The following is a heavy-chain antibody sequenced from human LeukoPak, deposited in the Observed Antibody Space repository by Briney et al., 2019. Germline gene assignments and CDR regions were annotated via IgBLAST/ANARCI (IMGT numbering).Heavy chain of an antibody. D-gene: IGHD2-2*01. CDR3: ARDCSSTSCYELDY. Sequence: GGSLRLSCAASGFTFSSYSMNWVRQAPGKGLEWVANIKQDGSEKYYVDSVKGRFTISRDNAKNSLYLQMNSLRAEDTAVYYCARDCSSTSCYELDYWGQGTLVTVSS. J-gene: IGHJ4*02. CDR2: IKQDGSEK. V-gene: IGHV3-7*03. CDR1: GFTFSSYS.